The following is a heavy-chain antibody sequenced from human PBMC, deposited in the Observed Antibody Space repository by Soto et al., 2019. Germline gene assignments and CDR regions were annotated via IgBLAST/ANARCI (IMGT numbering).Heavy chain of an antibody. Sequence: QITLKESGPTLVKPTQTLTLTCTFSGFSLTTSGVGVGWIRQPPGKALEWLAVIYWDDDKRYSPSLKSRLTITKDTSKHQVVLTMTNMDPVDTATYYCAHGVGSGNSAYFHHWGQGTLVTVSS. CDR1: GFSLTTSGVG. CDR2: IYWDDDK. J-gene: IGHJ1*01. V-gene: IGHV2-5*02. D-gene: IGHD3-3*01. CDR3: AHGVGSGNSAYFHH.